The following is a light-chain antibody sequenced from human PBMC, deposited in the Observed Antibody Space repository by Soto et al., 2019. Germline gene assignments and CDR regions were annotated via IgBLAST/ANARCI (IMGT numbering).Light chain of an antibody. CDR1: QSISSW. Sequence: DIQITQSPSTLSASVGDRVTITCRASQSISSWLAWYQQKPGKAPKLLIYKASTLKSGVPSRFSGSGSGTEFTLTISSLQPEDFATYYCLQYNSYPFTFGQGTRLEIK. CDR3: LQYNSYPFT. V-gene: IGKV1-5*03. J-gene: IGKJ5*01. CDR2: KAS.